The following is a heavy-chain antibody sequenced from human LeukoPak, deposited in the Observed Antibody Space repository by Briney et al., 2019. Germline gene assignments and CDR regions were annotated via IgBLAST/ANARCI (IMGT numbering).Heavy chain of an antibody. CDR2: IYPGDSDT. Sequence: PGESLKISCKGSGYSFTSYWIGWVRQMPGKGLEWMGIIYPGDSDTRYSPSFQGQVTISADKSISTAYLQWSSLKASDTAMYYCARQGGPDTYCSGGSCYSGPFRAPDYWGQGTLVTVSS. J-gene: IGHJ4*02. D-gene: IGHD2-15*01. V-gene: IGHV5-51*01. CDR3: ARQGGPDTYCSGGSCYSGPFRAPDY. CDR1: GYSFTSYW.